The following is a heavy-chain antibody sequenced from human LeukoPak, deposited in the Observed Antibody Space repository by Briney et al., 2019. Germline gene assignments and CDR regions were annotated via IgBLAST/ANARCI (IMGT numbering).Heavy chain of an antibody. D-gene: IGHD1-26*01. V-gene: IGHV3-23*01. J-gene: IGHJ4*02. CDR1: GFTFSSYA. Sequence: GGSLRLSCAASGFTFSSYAMSWVRQAPGKGLEWVSAISGSGGSTYYADSVKGRFTISRDNSKNTLYLQMNSLRAEDTAVYYCAEVSVPVWEQYYFDYWGQGTLVTVSS. CDR2: ISGSGGST. CDR3: AEVSVPVWEQYYFDY.